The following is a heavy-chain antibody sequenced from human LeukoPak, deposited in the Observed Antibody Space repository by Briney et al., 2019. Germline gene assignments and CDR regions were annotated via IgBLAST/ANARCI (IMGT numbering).Heavy chain of an antibody. CDR2: FDPEYVET. D-gene: IGHD5-24*01. V-gene: IGHV1-24*01. CDR3: VSDRSDGGYAESNGYPTFDL. CDR1: GYALSESS. Sequence: ASAKVSCKVSGYALSESSIHWVRQTPGEGFEWMGGFDPEYVETTYAQKFRGRVTMTEDTSTDTAYMELINLRSDDTAVYYCVSDRSDGGYAESNGYPTFDLWGRGTLVTVSS. J-gene: IGHJ2*01.